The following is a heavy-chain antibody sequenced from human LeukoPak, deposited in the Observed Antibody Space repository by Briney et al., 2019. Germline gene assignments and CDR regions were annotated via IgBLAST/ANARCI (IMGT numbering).Heavy chain of an antibody. D-gene: IGHD3-22*01. CDR3: AKVGSITMIVVVIRNYFDY. Sequence: PGGSLRLSCAASGFTFSSYAMSWVRQAPGKGLEWVSAISGSGGSTYYADSVKGRFTISRDNSKNTLYLQMNSLRAEDTAVYYCAKVGSITMIVVVIRNYFDYWGQGTLVTVSS. V-gene: IGHV3-23*01. CDR2: ISGSGGST. J-gene: IGHJ4*02. CDR1: GFTFSSYA.